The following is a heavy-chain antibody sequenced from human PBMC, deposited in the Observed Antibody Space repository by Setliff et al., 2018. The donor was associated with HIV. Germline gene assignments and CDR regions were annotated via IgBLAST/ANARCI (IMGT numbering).Heavy chain of an antibody. CDR1: GYSISSGYI. V-gene: IGHV4-38-2*02. D-gene: IGHD6-19*01. J-gene: IGHJ5*02. Sequence: PSETLSLTCSVSGYSISSGYIWGWIRQPPGKGLEWIGNIGHSGDINYNPSLKSRLTISRDTSKNQVSLKLSSVTATDTAVYYCARDRSSGWSKDWFDTWGQGILVTVSS. CDR3: ARDRSSGWSKDWFDT. CDR2: IGHSGDI.